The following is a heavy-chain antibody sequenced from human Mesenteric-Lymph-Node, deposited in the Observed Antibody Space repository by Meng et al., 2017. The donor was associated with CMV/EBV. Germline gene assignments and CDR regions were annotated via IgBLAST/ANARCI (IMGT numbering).Heavy chain of an antibody. CDR1: GFTFSSYW. CDR2: INSDGSST. CDR3: ARVYCGDDCYSGDYFDY. Sequence: GESLKISCAASGFTFSSYWRHWVRQAPGKGLVWVSRINSDGSSTSYADSEKGRFTISRDNAKNTLYLQMNSLRAEDTAVYYCARVYCGDDCYSGDYFDYWGQGTLVTVSS. V-gene: IGHV3-74*01. D-gene: IGHD2-21*01. J-gene: IGHJ4*02.